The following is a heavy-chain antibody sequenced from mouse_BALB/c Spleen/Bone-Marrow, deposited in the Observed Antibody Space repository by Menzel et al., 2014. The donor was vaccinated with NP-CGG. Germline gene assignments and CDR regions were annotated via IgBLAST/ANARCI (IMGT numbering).Heavy chain of an antibody. D-gene: IGHD4-1*01. J-gene: IGHJ3*01. CDR2: INPGSGDT. CDR3: ARNANWLYAY. CDR1: GYAFTNYL. Sequence: QVHVKQSGTELVRPGTSVKGSCKASGYAFTNYLIEWVKQRPGQGLEWIGVINPGSGDTSYNEKFRGKATLTADKSYSPAYIQLNSLTSDESAVYFCARNANWLYAYWGQGTLVNVSA. V-gene: IGHV1-54*01.